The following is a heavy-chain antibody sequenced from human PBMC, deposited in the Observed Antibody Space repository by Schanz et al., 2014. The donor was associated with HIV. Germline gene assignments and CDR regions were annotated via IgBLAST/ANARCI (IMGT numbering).Heavy chain of an antibody. J-gene: IGHJ4*02. CDR1: GFTFSSYA. V-gene: IGHV3-23*01. D-gene: IGHD3-10*01. CDR3: GTYNYGSGHDY. CDR2: ISGSDGDT. Sequence: VQLLESGGGLVQPGGSLRLSCAASGFTFSSYAMTWVRQAPGKGPDWVSTISGSDGDTYYADSVKVRFTISRDNSRNALYLHMNSLRADDTAIYHCGTYNYGSGHDYWGQGTLVTVSS.